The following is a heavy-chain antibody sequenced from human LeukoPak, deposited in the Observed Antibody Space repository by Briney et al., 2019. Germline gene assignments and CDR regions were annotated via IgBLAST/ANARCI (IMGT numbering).Heavy chain of an antibody. CDR3: ARAGGAIFGVVIDSHFDY. D-gene: IGHD3-3*02. CDR2: FYYGASS. Sequence: PSETLSLTCTVSGGPISSYYWNWIRRSPGKGLAGTGYFYYGASSNYNPSLTSRVTISADTSKNQFSLKLTSVTPADTAVYYCARAGGAIFGVVIDSHFDYWGQGILVSVSS. J-gene: IGHJ4*02. CDR1: GGPISSYY. V-gene: IGHV4-59*01.